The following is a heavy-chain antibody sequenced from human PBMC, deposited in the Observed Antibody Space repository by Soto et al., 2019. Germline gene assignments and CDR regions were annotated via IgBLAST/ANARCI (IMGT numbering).Heavy chain of an antibody. Sequence: ASVKVSCKASGYTFTSYGISWVRQAPGQGLEWMGWISAYNGNTNYAQKLQGRVTITADKSTSTAYMELSSLRSEDTAVYYCARDCAPKDLFVPWCQRSLVTVSS. CDR3: ARDCAPKDLFVP. D-gene: IGHD2-21*01. CDR2: ISAYNGNT. CDR1: GYTFTSYG. V-gene: IGHV1-18*01. J-gene: IGHJ5*02.